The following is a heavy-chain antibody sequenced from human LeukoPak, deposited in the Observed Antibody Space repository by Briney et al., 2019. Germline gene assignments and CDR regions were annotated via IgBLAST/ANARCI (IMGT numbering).Heavy chain of an antibody. Sequence: GGSLRLSCAASGFTFSSFWMSWVRQAPGKGLEWVASIKQDGTEKYYVDSVKGRFTISRDNAKNSLFLQMNSLRAEDTAVYYCARDPAYSSSWYSGYWGQGTLVTVSS. CDR1: GFTFSSFW. CDR2: IKQDGTEK. J-gene: IGHJ4*02. V-gene: IGHV3-7*01. D-gene: IGHD6-13*01. CDR3: ARDPAYSSSWYSGY.